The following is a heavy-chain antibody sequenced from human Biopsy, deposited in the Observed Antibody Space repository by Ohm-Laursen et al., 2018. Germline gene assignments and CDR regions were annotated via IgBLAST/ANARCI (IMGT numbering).Heavy chain of an antibody. CDR3: ARDWNSGWRLPGMVNYSYNGMYV. CDR2: INPSGGST. Sequence: GSSVKVSCKASGYTFTSYYMHWVRQAPGQGLEWMGIINPSGGSTSNTQTFQGRVTMTRDTSTSTVYMELSSLRAEDTAVYYCARDWNSGWRLPGMVNYSYNGMYVWGQGTTVTLSS. D-gene: IGHD5-18*01. J-gene: IGHJ6*02. V-gene: IGHV1-46*01. CDR1: GYTFTSYY.